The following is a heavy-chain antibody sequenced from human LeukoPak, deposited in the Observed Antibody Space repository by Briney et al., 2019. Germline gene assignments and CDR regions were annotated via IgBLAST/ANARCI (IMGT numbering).Heavy chain of an antibody. V-gene: IGHV1-2*02. Sequence: GASVKVSCKASGYTFTGYYIHWVRQAPGQGLEWMGWINPNSGGTNYAQKFQGRVTMTRDTSISTAYMELSRLRSDDTAVYYCVRAQPYCSSTSCYVGDAFDIWGQGTMVTVSS. CDR1: GYTFTGYY. D-gene: IGHD2-2*01. J-gene: IGHJ3*02. CDR3: VRAQPYCSSTSCYVGDAFDI. CDR2: INPNSGGT.